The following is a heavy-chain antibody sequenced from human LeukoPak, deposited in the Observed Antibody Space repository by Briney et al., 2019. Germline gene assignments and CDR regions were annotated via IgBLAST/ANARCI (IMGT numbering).Heavy chain of an antibody. V-gene: IGHV1-69*02. CDR2: IIPILGIA. D-gene: IGHD2-2*01. CDR3: ARGLCSSTSCYLSWFDP. J-gene: IGHJ5*02. Sequence: SVKVSCKASGGTSSSYTISWVRQAPGQGLEWMGRIIPILGIANYAQKFQGRVTITADKSTSTAYMELSSLRSEDTAVYYCARGLCSSTSCYLSWFDPWGQGTLVTVSS. CDR1: GGTSSSYT.